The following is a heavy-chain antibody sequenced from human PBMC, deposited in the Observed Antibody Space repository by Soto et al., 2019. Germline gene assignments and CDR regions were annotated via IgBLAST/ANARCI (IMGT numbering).Heavy chain of an antibody. CDR2: IYSGGST. Sequence: GGSLRLSCAASGFTVSSNYMSWVRQAPGKGLEWVSVIYSGGSTYYADSVKGRFTISRDNSKNTLYLQRNSLRAEDTAVYYCARVSDNWNDEDWFDPWGQGTLVTVSS. V-gene: IGHV3-66*01. D-gene: IGHD1-20*01. CDR3: ARVSDNWNDEDWFDP. J-gene: IGHJ5*02. CDR1: GFTVSSNY.